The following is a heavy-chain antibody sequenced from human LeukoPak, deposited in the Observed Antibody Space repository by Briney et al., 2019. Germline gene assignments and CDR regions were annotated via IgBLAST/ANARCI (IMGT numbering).Heavy chain of an antibody. Sequence: PGGSLRLSCAASGFTFSSYSMNWVRQAPGKGLEWVSYISSSSSTIYYADSVKGRFTISRDNAKNSLYLQMNSLRAGDTAVYYCARGRAPKVAGMGNWFGPWGQGTLVTVSS. J-gene: IGHJ5*02. CDR2: ISSSSSTI. D-gene: IGHD6-19*01. V-gene: IGHV3-48*01. CDR1: GFTFSSYS. CDR3: ARGRAPKVAGMGNWFGP.